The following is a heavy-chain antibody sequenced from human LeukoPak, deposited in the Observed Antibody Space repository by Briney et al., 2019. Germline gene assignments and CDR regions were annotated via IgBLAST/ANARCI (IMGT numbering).Heavy chain of an antibody. J-gene: IGHJ6*02. V-gene: IGHV3-9*01. CDR3: AQTGAGHRGYHCYGMDV. D-gene: IGHD3-10*01. Sequence: GGSLRPSCVASGLLFEDYGMHSVRQAPGKGLEWVSGISWHSENIDYAASVKGRYIIPRNNAKNSLYLEMNSLRVEGTALYYCAQTGAGHRGYHCYGMDVWGQGTTDPVSS. CDR1: GLLFEDYG. CDR2: ISWHSENI.